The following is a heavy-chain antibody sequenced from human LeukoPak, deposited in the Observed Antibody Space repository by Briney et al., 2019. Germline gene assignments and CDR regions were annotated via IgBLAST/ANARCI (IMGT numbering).Heavy chain of an antibody. CDR1: GFTFSSYG. CDR3: AKDLAKYSSSWYGRYYYYYYGMDV. Sequence: GGSLRLSCAASGFTFSSYGMHWVRQAPGKGLEWVAVISYDGSNKYYANSVKGRFTISRDNSKNTLYLQMNSLRAEDTAVYYCAKDLAKYSSSWYGRYYYYYYGMDVWGQGTTVTVSS. J-gene: IGHJ6*02. CDR2: ISYDGSNK. V-gene: IGHV3-30*18. D-gene: IGHD6-13*01.